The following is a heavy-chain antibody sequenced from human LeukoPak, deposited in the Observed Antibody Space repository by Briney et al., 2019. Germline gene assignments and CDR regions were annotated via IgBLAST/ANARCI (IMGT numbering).Heavy chain of an antibody. CDR1: GFTFSSYS. D-gene: IGHD3-16*02. CDR3: ARDTYDYVWGSYRSRYFDY. CDR2: ITGSLSTI. J-gene: IGHJ4*02. V-gene: IGHV3-48*04. Sequence: GGSLRLSCAASGFTFSSYSMNWVRQAPGKGLEWVSYITGSLSTIYYADSVKGRFTISRDNAKNSLYLQMNSLRAEDTAVYYCARDTYDYVWGSYRSRYFDYWGQGTLVTVSS.